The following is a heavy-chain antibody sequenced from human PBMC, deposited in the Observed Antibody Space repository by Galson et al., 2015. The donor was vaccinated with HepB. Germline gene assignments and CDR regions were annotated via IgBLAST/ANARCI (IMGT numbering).Heavy chain of an antibody. D-gene: IGHD6-19*01. V-gene: IGHV4-34*01. Sequence: SETLSLTCAVYDGSFSGYYWSWIRQPLGKGREWIGEINHSGSTNYNPSLKSRVTISVDTSKNQFSLKLSSVTAADTAVYYWARESVAGTQWDGYYYYMDVWGKGTTVTVSS. J-gene: IGHJ6*03. CDR3: ARESVAGTQWDGYYYYMDV. CDR2: INHSGST. CDR1: DGSFSGYY.